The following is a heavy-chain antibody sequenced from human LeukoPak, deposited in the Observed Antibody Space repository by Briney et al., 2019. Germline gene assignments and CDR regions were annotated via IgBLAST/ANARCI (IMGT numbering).Heavy chain of an antibody. CDR1: GFTFSSYA. CDR3: AKQKGYCSGGSCYYSDY. CDR2: LSGSGAST. V-gene: IGHV3-23*01. J-gene: IGHJ4*02. D-gene: IGHD2-15*01. Sequence: GGSLRLSCAASGFTFSSYAMSWVRQAPGKGLEWVSTLSGSGASTSYADSVKGRFTISRDNSKNTLYLQMNSLRAEDRARYYCAKQKGYCSGGSCYYSDYWGQGTLVTVSS.